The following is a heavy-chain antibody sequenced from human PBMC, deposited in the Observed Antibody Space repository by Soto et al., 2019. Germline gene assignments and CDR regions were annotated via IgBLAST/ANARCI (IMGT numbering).Heavy chain of an antibody. J-gene: IGHJ5*02. V-gene: IGHV3-23*01. CDR3: AKNQGVELVPLATVDWFDP. CDR1: GFIFENFG. D-gene: IGHD1-26*01. Sequence: GESLKISCAASGFIFENFGMSWVRQAPGKGLEWISSISGSGFKKYYADSVKGRFTISRDNSKSTVYLELNNLSAEDTAVYHCAKNQGVELVPLATVDWFDPWGQGSVVTVSS. CDR2: ISGSGFKK.